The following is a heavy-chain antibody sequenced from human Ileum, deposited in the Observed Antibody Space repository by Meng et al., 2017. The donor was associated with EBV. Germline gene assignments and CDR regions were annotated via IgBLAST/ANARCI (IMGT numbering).Heavy chain of an antibody. J-gene: IGHJ5*02. CDR3: ARLDSSGYYFGGWFDP. D-gene: IGHD3-22*01. CDR1: GGSIISSKW. Sequence: QVQLQASGPRLVKPSGTVSLTCAVSGGSIISSKWWSWVRQSPGSGLEWIGEIYHHGTTNYNPSLKSRVTISVDTSKNKFFLNLTSLTAADTAVYYCARLDSSGYYFGGWFDPWGQGILVTVSS. CDR2: IYHHGTT. V-gene: IGHV4-4*02.